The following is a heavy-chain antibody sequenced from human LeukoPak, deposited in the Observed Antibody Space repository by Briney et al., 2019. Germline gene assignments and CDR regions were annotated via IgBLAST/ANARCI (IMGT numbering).Heavy chain of an antibody. J-gene: IGHJ5*02. D-gene: IGHD3-10*01. CDR2: IYYSGST. CDR1: GGSISSSSYY. Sequence: SETPSLTCTVSGGSISSSSYYWGWIRQPPGKGLEWIGSIYYSGSTYYNPSLKSRVTISVDTSKNQFSLKLSSVTAADTAVYYCARPRSVNTYYYGSGSTNWFDPWGQGTLVTVSS. V-gene: IGHV4-39*01. CDR3: ARPRSVNTYYYGSGSTNWFDP.